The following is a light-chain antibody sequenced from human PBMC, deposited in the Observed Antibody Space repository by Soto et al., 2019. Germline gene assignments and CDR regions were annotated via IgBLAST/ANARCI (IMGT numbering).Light chain of an antibody. J-gene: IGKJ4*01. CDR2: GAS. V-gene: IGKV3-20*01. Sequence: IVLTQSPSTLSLSPGERATLACRASQSISSSNLAWYQQKPGQAPRLLIYGASSRATGIPDRFSGSGSGTDFTLTISRLEPEDFAVYYCQQYGSSPLTFGGGTKVEIK. CDR3: QQYGSSPLT. CDR1: QSISSSN.